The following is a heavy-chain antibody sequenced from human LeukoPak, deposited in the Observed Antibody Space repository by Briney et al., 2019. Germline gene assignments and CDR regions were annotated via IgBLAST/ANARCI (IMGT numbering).Heavy chain of an antibody. Sequence: SETLSLTCTVSGGSISISSYYWGWIRQPPGKGLEWIGSIYYSGSTYYNPSLKSRVTISVDTSKNQFSLKLSSVTAADTAVYYCASTTYYDFWSGQPYLNWFDPWGQGTLVTVSS. CDR3: ASTTYYDFWSGQPYLNWFDP. D-gene: IGHD3-3*01. V-gene: IGHV4-39*01. CDR1: GGSISISSYY. CDR2: IYYSGST. J-gene: IGHJ5*02.